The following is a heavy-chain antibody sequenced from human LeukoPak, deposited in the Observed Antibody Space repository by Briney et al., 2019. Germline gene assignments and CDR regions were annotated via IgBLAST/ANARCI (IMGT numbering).Heavy chain of an antibody. D-gene: IGHD3-9*01. J-gene: IGHJ6*02. CDR1: GYTFTSYA. CDR3: ARDPGPLLNYYGMDV. CDR2: INTNTGNP. Sequence: ASVKVSCKASGYTFTSYAMNWVRQAPGQGLEWMGWINTNTGNPTYAQGFTGRFVFSLDTSVSTAYLQISSLKAEDTVVYYCARDPGPLLNYYGMDVWGQGTTVTVSS. V-gene: IGHV7-4-1*02.